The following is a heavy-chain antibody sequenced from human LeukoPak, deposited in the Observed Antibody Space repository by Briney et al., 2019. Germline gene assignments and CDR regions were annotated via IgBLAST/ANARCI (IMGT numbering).Heavy chain of an antibody. CDR1: GYTFTSYA. J-gene: IGHJ3*02. CDR2: INAGNGNT. D-gene: IGHD1-1*01. CDR3: ARDGGYNWNDVAFDI. V-gene: IGHV1-3*01. Sequence: ASVTVSCRASGYTFTSYAMHWVRQTPGQRLSWMGWINAGNGNTKYSQKFQGRVTITRDTSASTAYMELSSLRSEDTAVYYCARDGGYNWNDVAFDIWGQGTMVTVSS.